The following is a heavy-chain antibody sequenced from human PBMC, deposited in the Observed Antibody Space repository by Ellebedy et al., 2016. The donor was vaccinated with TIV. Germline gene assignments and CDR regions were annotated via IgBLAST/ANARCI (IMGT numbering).Heavy chain of an antibody. V-gene: IGHV3-7*04. CDR2: IHQYGSEE. D-gene: IGHD1-26*01. CDR1: GFNFSCYS. CDR3: TRALAPYSGSTPFDL. J-gene: IGHJ4*02. Sequence: LSLTCAASGFNFSCYSMTWVRQAPGKGLAWVASIHQYGSEEYYVDSVKGRFTISRDHSKNSLYLQMSSLRAEDTAVYYCTRALAPYSGSTPFDLWGRGTLVTVSS.